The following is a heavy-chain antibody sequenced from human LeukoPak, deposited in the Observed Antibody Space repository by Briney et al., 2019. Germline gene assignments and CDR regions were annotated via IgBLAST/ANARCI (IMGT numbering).Heavy chain of an antibody. CDR2: IIPIFGTA. CDR1: GGTFSSYA. J-gene: IGHJ5*02. V-gene: IGHV1-69*05. Sequence: SMKVSCKPSGGTFSSYAISWVRQAPGQGLEWMGGIIPIFGTANYAQKFQGRVTITTDESTSTAYMELSSLRSEDTAVYYCARVVYYDSSGPNNWFDPWGQGTLVTVSS. D-gene: IGHD3-22*01. CDR3: ARVVYYDSSGPNNWFDP.